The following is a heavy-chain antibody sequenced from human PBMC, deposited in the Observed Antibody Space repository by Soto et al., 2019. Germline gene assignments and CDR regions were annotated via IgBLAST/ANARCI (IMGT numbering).Heavy chain of an antibody. D-gene: IGHD3-10*01. V-gene: IGHV3-15*01. CDR2: IKSKTDGGTT. CDR1: GFTFSNAW. J-gene: IGHJ5*02. CDR3: TTDMGADGEVWFDP. Sequence: GGSLRLSCAASGFTFSNAWMSWVRQAPGKGLEWVGRIKSKTDGGTTDYAAPVKGRFTISRDDSKNTLYLQMNSLKTEDTAVYYCTTDMGADGEVWFDPWGQGTLVTVSS.